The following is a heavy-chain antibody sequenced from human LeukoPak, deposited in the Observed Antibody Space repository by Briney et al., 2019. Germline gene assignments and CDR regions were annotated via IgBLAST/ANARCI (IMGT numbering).Heavy chain of an antibody. CDR1: GGSISSYY. Sequence: SETLSLTCTVSGGSISSYYWSWIRQPPGKGLEWIGYIYYSGSTNYNPSLKSRVTISVDTSKNQFSLKLSSVTAADTAVYYCARVAPYGDYDFDYWGQGTLVTVSS. D-gene: IGHD4-17*01. CDR2: IYYSGST. CDR3: ARVAPYGDYDFDY. J-gene: IGHJ4*02. V-gene: IGHV4-59*01.